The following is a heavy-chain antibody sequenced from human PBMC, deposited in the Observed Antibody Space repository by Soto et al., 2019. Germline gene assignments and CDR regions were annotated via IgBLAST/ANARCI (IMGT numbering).Heavy chain of an antibody. CDR3: ARGQAAAGGGNWFDP. Sequence: GGSLRLSCAASGFTFSSYSMNWVRQAPGKGLEWVSYISSSSSTIYYADSVKGRFTISRDNAKNSLYLQMNSLRDEDTAVYYCARGQAAAGGGNWFDPWGQGTLVTVSS. V-gene: IGHV3-48*02. CDR2: ISSSSSTI. CDR1: GFTFSSYS. J-gene: IGHJ5*02. D-gene: IGHD6-13*01.